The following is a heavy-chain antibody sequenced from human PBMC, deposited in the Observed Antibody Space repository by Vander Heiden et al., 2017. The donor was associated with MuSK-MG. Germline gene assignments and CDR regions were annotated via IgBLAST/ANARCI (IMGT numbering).Heavy chain of an antibody. D-gene: IGHD3-10*01. Sequence: QVQLVQSGAEVKKPGSSVKVSCTASGGTFSSYAISWVRQAPGQGLEWMGGIIPIFGTANYAQKFQGRVTITADESTSTAYMELSSLRSEDTAVYYCASPRVYGSGSYVFDYWGQGTLVTVSS. CDR2: IIPIFGTA. CDR3: ASPRVYGSGSYVFDY. CDR1: GGTFSSYA. J-gene: IGHJ4*02. V-gene: IGHV1-69*01.